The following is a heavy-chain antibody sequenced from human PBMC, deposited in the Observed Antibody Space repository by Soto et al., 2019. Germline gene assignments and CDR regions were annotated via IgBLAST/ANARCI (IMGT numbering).Heavy chain of an antibody. CDR1: GFTFSSYG. Sequence: QVQLVESGGGVVQPGRSLRLSCAASGFTFSSYGMHWVRQAPGKGLEWVAVIWYDGSNKYYADSVKGRFTISRDNSKNTLYLQMNSLRAEDTAVYYCARNGDYIYYYGMDVWGQGTTVTVSS. J-gene: IGHJ6*02. D-gene: IGHD4-17*01. V-gene: IGHV3-33*01. CDR3: ARNGDYIYYYGMDV. CDR2: IWYDGSNK.